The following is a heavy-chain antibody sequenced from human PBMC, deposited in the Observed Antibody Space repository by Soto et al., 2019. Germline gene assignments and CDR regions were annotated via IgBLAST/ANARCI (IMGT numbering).Heavy chain of an antibody. CDR1: GGSFSGYY. V-gene: IGHV4-34*01. CDR3: ARGRGGEQLVDYYYYGMDV. CDR2: INHSGST. Sequence: SETLSLTCAVYGGSFSGYYWSWIRQPPGKGLEWIGEINHSGSTNYNQSLKSRVTISVDTSKNQFSLKLSSVTAADTAVYYCARGRGGEQLVDYYYYGMDVWGQGTTVTVSS. J-gene: IGHJ6*02. D-gene: IGHD6-6*01.